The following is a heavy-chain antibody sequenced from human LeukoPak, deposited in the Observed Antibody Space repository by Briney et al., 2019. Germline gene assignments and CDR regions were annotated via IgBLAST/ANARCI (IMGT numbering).Heavy chain of an antibody. CDR3: ARDAIAAASIYAFDI. D-gene: IGHD6-13*01. CDR2: IYTSGST. Sequence: PSETLSLTCTVSGGSISSDYRSWIRQPAGKGLEWIGRIYTSGSTNYNPSLKSRVTMSVDTSKNQFSLKLTSVTAADTAVYYCARDAIAAASIYAFDIWGQGTMVTVSS. V-gene: IGHV4-4*07. CDR1: GGSISSDY. J-gene: IGHJ3*02.